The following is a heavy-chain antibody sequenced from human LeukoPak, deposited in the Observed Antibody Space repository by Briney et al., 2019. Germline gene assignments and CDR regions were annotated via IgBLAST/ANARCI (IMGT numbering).Heavy chain of an antibody. CDR1: GYSISSGYH. V-gene: IGHV4-38-2*02. Sequence: SETLSLTCTVSGYSISSGYHWGWIRQPPGKGLEWIGSIYYSGSTYYNPSLKSRVTISVDTSKNQFSLKLSSVTAADTAVYYCARDLTAMATPDVYYYYYMDVWGKGTTVTVSS. D-gene: IGHD5-18*01. J-gene: IGHJ6*03. CDR2: IYYSGST. CDR3: ARDLTAMATPDVYYYYYMDV.